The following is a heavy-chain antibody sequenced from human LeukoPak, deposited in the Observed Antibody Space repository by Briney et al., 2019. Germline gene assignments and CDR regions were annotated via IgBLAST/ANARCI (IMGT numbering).Heavy chain of an antibody. J-gene: IGHJ6*02. V-gene: IGHV3-7*01. CDR3: ARHFSTYSYGLDV. CDR2: IKPDGSAN. Sequence: GGSLRLSCAASRFTFSNFWMSWVRQAPGKGLEWVANIKPDGSANFYVDSVKGRFTISRDNAENSLYLQMNSLRPVDTAVYYCARHFSTYSYGLDVWGQGTTVTVSS. CDR1: RFTFSNFW. D-gene: IGHD3-3*02.